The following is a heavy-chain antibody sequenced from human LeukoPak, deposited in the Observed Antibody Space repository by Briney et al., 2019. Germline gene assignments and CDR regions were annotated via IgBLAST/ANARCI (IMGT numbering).Heavy chain of an antibody. CDR3: ARDRGGLYNWFDP. Sequence: PGGSLRLSCAASGFTFTSYSMNWVRQAPGKGLEWVSSISSSSSYIYYADSVKGRFTISRDNAKNSPYLQMNSLRAEDTAVYYCARDRGGLYNWFDPWGQGTLVTVSS. D-gene: IGHD3-16*01. CDR1: GFTFTSYS. J-gene: IGHJ5*02. V-gene: IGHV3-21*01. CDR2: ISSSSSYI.